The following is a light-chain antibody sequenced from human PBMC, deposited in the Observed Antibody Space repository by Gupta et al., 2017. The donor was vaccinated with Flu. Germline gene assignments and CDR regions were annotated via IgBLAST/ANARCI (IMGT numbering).Light chain of an antibody. CDR1: QSVSRNY. V-gene: IGKV3-20*01. J-gene: IGKJ2*01. Sequence: ETVLTRSPGTLSLSPGERATLSCRASQSVSRNYLAWYQQKPGQAPRLLIYDASSRASGIPDRFIGSGSGTDFTLIISRLDPEDFAVYCCQQYGTAPDTFGQGTK. CDR3: QQYGTAPDT. CDR2: DAS.